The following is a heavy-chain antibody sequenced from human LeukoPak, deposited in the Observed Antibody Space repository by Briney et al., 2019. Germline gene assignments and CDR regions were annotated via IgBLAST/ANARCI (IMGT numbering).Heavy chain of an antibody. V-gene: IGHV4-61*02. J-gene: IGHJ5*02. CDR2: IYTSGST. D-gene: IGHD2-2*03. CDR3: ARDLAGDGYWFDP. Sequence: PAETLSLTCTVSGGSISSGSYYWSWIRQPAGKGLEWIGRIYTSGSTNYNPSLKSRVTISVDTSKNQFPLKLSSVTAADTAVYYCARDLAGDGYWFDPWGQGTLVTVSS. CDR1: GGSISSGSYY.